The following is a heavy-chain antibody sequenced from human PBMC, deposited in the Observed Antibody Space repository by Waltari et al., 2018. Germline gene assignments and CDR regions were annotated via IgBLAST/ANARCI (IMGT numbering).Heavy chain of an antibody. Sequence: QVQLLQSGPEVKQPGASVRVSCKASGYTFSSFGLSWGRQAPGRGLEWMGWISTHTGDTDSAQKFRDRITMTTDSSTTTVYMYLRSLTSDDTAIYYCAKDRDYASGSPPDFWGQGTLVTVSS. CDR3: AKDRDYASGSPPDF. CDR2: ISTHTGDT. V-gene: IGHV1-18*01. D-gene: IGHD3-10*01. CDR1: GYTFSSFG. J-gene: IGHJ4*02.